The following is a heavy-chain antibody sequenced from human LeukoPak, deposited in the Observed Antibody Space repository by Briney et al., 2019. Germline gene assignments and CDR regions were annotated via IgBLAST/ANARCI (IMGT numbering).Heavy chain of an antibody. CDR1: GVSINDFY. V-gene: IGHV4-59*07. CDR3: TKVGLSGLFDY. J-gene: IGHJ4*02. CDR2: IYYDGST. D-gene: IGHD3-10*01. Sequence: SDTLSLTCTVSGVSINDFYWTWIRQSPGNGLEWIGYIYYDGSTDYNPSLKSRVTMSIDTSRSQFSLKLNSVTAADTAVYYCTKVGLSGLFDYWGQGALVTVSS.